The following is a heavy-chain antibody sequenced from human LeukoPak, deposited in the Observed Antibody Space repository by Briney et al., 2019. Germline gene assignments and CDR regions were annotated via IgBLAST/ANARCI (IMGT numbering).Heavy chain of an antibody. D-gene: IGHD3-10*01. V-gene: IGHV4-34*01. CDR1: GGPFTTYY. J-gene: IGHJ4*02. CDR2: INHSGST. CDR3: AGPGAGDLDY. Sequence: SETLSLTCVVYGGPFTTYYWSWIRQPPGKGLEWIGVINHSGSTNYNPSLRSRVTMSVDTSKNQFSLKLSSVTAADTAVYYCAGPGAGDLDYWGQGTLVTVSS.